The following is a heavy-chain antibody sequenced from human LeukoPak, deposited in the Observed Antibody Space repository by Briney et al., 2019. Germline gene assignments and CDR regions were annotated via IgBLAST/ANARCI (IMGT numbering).Heavy chain of an antibody. CDR3: ARDFLAAGDY. D-gene: IGHD6-13*01. CDR1: GFIFSSYT. J-gene: IGHJ4*02. V-gene: IGHV3-21*01. Sequence: GGSLRLSCEASGFIFSSYTMNWIRQAPGKGLEWVASINSGSTNPYYADSVKGRFTISRDDAKKSLYLQMTSLRVEATSVYYCARDFLAAGDYWGQGTLVTVSS. CDR2: INSGSTNP.